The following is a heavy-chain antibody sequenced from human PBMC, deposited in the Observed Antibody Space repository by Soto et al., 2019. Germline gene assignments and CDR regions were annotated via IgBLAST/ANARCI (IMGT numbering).Heavy chain of an antibody. V-gene: IGHV3-23*01. CDR1: GVTFSSYA. Sequence: PGGSLRLSCAASGVTFSSYAMSWVRQAPGKGLDWVSAISGSGGSTYYADSVKGRFTISRDNSKNTLYLQMNSLRAEDTAVYYCAKTQIIAVAGQGAFDIWGQGTMVTVS. J-gene: IGHJ3*02. D-gene: IGHD6-19*01. CDR3: AKTQIIAVAGQGAFDI. CDR2: ISGSGGST.